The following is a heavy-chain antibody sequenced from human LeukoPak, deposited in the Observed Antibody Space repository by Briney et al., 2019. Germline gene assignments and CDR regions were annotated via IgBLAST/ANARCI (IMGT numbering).Heavy chain of an antibody. Sequence: PGGSLRLSCAASGFTFDDYGMRWVRQAPGKGLEWVSGNNWNGGGTGYADSVKGRFTIARDNTKNSLSLIMNSVRAEDTALYYCGRVQDRYYSGSGFDYWGQGTLVSVST. D-gene: IGHD3-10*01. CDR1: GFTFDDYG. CDR3: GRVQDRYYSGSGFDY. J-gene: IGHJ4*02. V-gene: IGHV3-20*04. CDR2: NNWNGGGT.